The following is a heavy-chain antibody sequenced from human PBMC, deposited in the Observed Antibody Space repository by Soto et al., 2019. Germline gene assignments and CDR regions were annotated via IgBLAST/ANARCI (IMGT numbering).Heavy chain of an antibody. Sequence: QVQLQESGPGLVKPSQTLSLTCTVSGGSISSGDYYWSWIRQPPGKGLEWIGYIYYSGSTYYNPSLKSRVTISVDTSKNQFSLKLSSVTAADTAVYYCAREGRWRSNYPRPYYYYGMDVWGQGTTVTVSS. CDR1: GGSISSGDYY. J-gene: IGHJ6*02. CDR2: IYYSGST. D-gene: IGHD4-4*01. V-gene: IGHV4-30-4*01. CDR3: AREGRWRSNYPRPYYYYGMDV.